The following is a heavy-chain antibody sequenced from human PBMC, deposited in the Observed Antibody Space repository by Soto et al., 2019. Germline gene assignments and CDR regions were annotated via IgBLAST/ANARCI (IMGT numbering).Heavy chain of an antibody. Sequence: EVQLVESGGGLVQPGGSLKLSCAASGFTLSGFDVHWVRQAAGEGLEWVARIKTKVESYATEYAASVKGRFSISRDDAKNTAYLEMNSLKIEDTAVYYCTRRHCSGGGCYSDFDFWGQGSLVTVSS. V-gene: IGHV3-73*01. D-gene: IGHD2-15*01. CDR2: IKTKVESYAT. J-gene: IGHJ4*02. CDR1: GFTLSGFD. CDR3: TRRHCSGGGCYSDFDF.